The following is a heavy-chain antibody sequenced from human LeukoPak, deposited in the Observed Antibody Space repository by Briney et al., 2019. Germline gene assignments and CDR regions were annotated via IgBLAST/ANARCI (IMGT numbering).Heavy chain of an antibody. J-gene: IGHJ4*02. CDR2: INHSGST. Sequence: SETLSLTCGVDGGSFSGYYWNWIRQPPGKGLEWIGEINHSGSTNYNPSLKRRVTISVDTSKNQFSLKLNSVTAADTAVYYCARATDYPWYFDYWGQGTLVTVSS. CDR1: GGSFSGYY. CDR3: ARATDYPWYFDY. D-gene: IGHD4-11*01. V-gene: IGHV4-34*01.